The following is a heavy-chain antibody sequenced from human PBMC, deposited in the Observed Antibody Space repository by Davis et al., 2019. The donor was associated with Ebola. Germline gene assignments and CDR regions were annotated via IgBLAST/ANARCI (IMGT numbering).Heavy chain of an antibody. V-gene: IGHV1-69*05. CDR2: IIPIFGTA. Sequence: AASVKVSCKASGGTFSSYAISWVRQAPGQGLEWMGGIIPIFGTANYAQKFQGRVTITRDTSASTAYMELSSLRSEDTAVYYCAREYGTYYYYGMDVWGQGTTVTVSS. D-gene: IGHD2-8*01. CDR3: AREYGTYYYYGMDV. CDR1: GGTFSSYA. J-gene: IGHJ6*02.